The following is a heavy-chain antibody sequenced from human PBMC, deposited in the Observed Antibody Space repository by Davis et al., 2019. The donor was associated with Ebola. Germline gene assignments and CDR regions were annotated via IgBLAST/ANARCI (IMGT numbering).Heavy chain of an antibody. D-gene: IGHD2-8*01. Sequence: ASVKVSCKASGYTFTSYGISWVRQAPGQGLEWMGWISAYNGNTNYAQKFQGRVTMTRNTSISTAYMELSSLRSEDTAVYYCARVYVPWGQGTLVTVSS. V-gene: IGHV1-18*01. CDR2: ISAYNGNT. CDR1: GYTFTSYG. CDR3: ARVYVP. J-gene: IGHJ5*02.